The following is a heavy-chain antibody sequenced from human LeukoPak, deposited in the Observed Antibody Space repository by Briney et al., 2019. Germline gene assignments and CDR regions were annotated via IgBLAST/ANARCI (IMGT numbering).Heavy chain of an antibody. CDR3: ARDYYDSSGYYYVFDY. CDR1: GGTFSSYA. CDR2: IIPIFGTA. Sequence: SVTVSCTASGGTFSSYAISWVRQAPGQGLEWMGGIIPIFGTANYAQKFQGRVTITADESTSTAYMELSSLRSEDTAVYYCARDYYDSSGYYYVFDYWGQGTLVTVSS. V-gene: IGHV1-69*13. D-gene: IGHD3-22*01. J-gene: IGHJ4*02.